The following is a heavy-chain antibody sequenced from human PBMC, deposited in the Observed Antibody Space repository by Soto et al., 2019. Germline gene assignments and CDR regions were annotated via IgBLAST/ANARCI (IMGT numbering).Heavy chain of an antibody. V-gene: IGHV4-30-4*01. Sequence: QVQLQESGPGLVKASQTLSLTCAVSGGSISNGDYYWSWIRQPPGKGLEWAGNIYYSGSTYYNPSLKSRVIISVDTSKNQFSLKLSSVTAADTAVYYCAREYGRYYNGMDVWGQGTTVTVSS. CDR2: IYYSGST. CDR3: AREYGRYYNGMDV. D-gene: IGHD3-10*01. J-gene: IGHJ6*02. CDR1: GGSISNGDYY.